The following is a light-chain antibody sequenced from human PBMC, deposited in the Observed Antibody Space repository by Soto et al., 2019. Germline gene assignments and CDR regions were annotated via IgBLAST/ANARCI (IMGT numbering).Light chain of an antibody. CDR3: TSYTTSTTWV. CDR2: DVS. Sequence: QSALTQPASVSGSPGQSIAISCTGTSSDVAAYNYVSWYQQHPGKAPKLMIYDVSNRLSGVSNRFSGSKSGNTASLTISGLQAEDEADYYCTSYTTSTTWVFGGGTKLTVL. J-gene: IGLJ3*02. CDR1: SSDVAAYNY. V-gene: IGLV2-14*03.